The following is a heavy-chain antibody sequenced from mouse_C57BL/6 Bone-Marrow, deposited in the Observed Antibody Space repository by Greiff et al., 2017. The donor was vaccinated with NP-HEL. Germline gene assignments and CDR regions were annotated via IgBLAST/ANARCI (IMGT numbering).Heavy chain of an antibody. CDR1: GFTFSSYT. CDR2: ISGGGGNT. V-gene: IGHV5-9*01. J-gene: IGHJ2*01. D-gene: IGHD3-2*02. CDR3: ARQLRKTLDY. Sequence: EVKVVESGGGLVKPGGSLKLSCAASGFTFSSYTMSWVRQTPEKRLEWVATISGGGGNTYYPDSVKGRFTISRDNAKNTLYLQMSSLRSEDTALYYCARQLRKTLDYWGQGTTLTVSS.